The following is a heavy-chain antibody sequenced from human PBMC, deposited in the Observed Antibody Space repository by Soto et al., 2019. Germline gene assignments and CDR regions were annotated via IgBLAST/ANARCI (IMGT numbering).Heavy chain of an antibody. J-gene: IGHJ5*02. CDR3: ARDRSPIVGATNWFDP. CDR2: IIPILGIA. V-gene: IGHV1-69*08. D-gene: IGHD1-26*01. CDR1: GGTFSSYT. Sequence: QVQLVQSGAEVKKPGSSVKVSCKASGGTFSSYTISWVRQAPGQGLEWMGRIIPILGIANYAQKFQGRVTITADKSTSTAYMELSSLRSEDTAVYYCARDRSPIVGATNWFDPWGQGTLVTVSS.